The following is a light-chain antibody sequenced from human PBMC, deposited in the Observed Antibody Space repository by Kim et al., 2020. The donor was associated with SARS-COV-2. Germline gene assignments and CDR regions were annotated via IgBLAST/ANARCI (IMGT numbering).Light chain of an antibody. J-gene: IGKJ2*01. CDR1: QSVADNH. CDR3: QQYDRPPYT. CDR2: GTS. Sequence: LAPGDRVILSCRASQSVADNHLAWFQQEPGQAPRLLIYGTSSRATGIPDRFSGSGSGTDFTLTISRLEPEDSAVYYCQQYDRPPYTFGQGTKLEI. V-gene: IGKV3-20*01.